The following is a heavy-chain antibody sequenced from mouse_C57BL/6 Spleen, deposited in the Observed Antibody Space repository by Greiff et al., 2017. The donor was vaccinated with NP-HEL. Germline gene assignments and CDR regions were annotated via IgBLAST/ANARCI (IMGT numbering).Heavy chain of an antibody. V-gene: IGHV1-22*01. J-gene: IGHJ1*03. CDR1: GYTFTDYN. CDR2: INPNNGGT. Sequence: VQLQQSGPELVKPGASVKMSCKASGYTFTDYNMHWVKQSHGKSLEWIGYINPNNGGTSYNQKFKGKATLTVNKSSSTAYMELRSLTSEDSAVYYCARSKYYGIWYFDVWGTGTTVTVSS. D-gene: IGHD1-1*01. CDR3: ARSKYYGIWYFDV.